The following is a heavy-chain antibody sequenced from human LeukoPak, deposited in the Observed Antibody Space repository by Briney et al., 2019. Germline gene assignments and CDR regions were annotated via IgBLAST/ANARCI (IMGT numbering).Heavy chain of an antibody. CDR3: AREGNYGDYYFDY. V-gene: IGHV3-33*01. Sequence: PGGSLRLSCAASGFTFSSYGMHWVRQAPGKGLEWVAVIWYDGSNKYYADSVKGRFTISRDNSKNTLYLQMNSLRAEDTAVYYCAREGNYGDYYFDYWGQGTLVTVSS. CDR2: IWYDGSNK. J-gene: IGHJ4*02. D-gene: IGHD4-17*01. CDR1: GFTFSSYG.